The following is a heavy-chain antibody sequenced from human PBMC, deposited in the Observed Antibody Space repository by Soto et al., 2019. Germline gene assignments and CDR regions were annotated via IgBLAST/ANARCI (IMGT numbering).Heavy chain of an antibody. J-gene: IGHJ4*02. CDR3: ARDEYYDILTGYYNALDY. CDR2: IIPILGIA. Sequence: GASVKVSCKASGGTFSSYTISWVRQAPGQGLEWMGRIIPILGIANYAQKFQGRVTITADKSTSTAYMELSSLRTEDTAVYYCARDEYYDILTGYYNALDYWGQGTLVTVSS. D-gene: IGHD3-9*01. V-gene: IGHV1-69*04. CDR1: GGTFSSYT.